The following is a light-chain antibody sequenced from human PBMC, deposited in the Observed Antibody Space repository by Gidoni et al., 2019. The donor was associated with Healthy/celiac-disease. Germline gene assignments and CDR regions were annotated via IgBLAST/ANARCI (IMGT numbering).Light chain of an antibody. V-gene: IGKV1-5*03. CDR2: KAS. Sequence: DIQMTQSPSTLSASVGDRVTITCRASQSISSWLAWYQQKPGKAPKLLIYKASSLESGVPSRFNGSGSGTEFTLTISSLQPDDFATYYCQQYNSYWTFGQGTKVEFK. CDR1: QSISSW. J-gene: IGKJ1*01. CDR3: QQYNSYWT.